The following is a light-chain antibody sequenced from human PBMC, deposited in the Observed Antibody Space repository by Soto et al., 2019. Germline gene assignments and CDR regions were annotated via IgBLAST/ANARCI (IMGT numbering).Light chain of an antibody. CDR2: AAS. Sequence: DKQMTQSPSSLSASVGERVTITCRASQDIGNYLAWYQQKPGKVPTLLIYAASTLQPGVPSRFSGSGSGTDFTLTISSLQPEDIATYYCQKYDSAPRTFGQGTKVEI. CDR1: QDIGNY. V-gene: IGKV1-27*01. J-gene: IGKJ1*01. CDR3: QKYDSAPRT.